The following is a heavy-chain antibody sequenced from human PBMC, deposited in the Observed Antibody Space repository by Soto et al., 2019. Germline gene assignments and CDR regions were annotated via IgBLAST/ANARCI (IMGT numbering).Heavy chain of an antibody. V-gene: IGHV4-61*08. CDR1: GDSVSSGGYY. CDR3: ARDGYRFWSGYYHY. Sequence: QVQLQESGPGLVKPSETLSLTCTVSGDSVSSGGYYWSWIRQPPGKGLEWIGYVYYSGTTNYNPSPKSRVTIPLDTSKNPYSLTLSSVTAADTAVYYCARDGYRFWSGYYHYWGQGTLVTVSS. J-gene: IGHJ4*02. D-gene: IGHD3-3*01. CDR2: VYYSGTT.